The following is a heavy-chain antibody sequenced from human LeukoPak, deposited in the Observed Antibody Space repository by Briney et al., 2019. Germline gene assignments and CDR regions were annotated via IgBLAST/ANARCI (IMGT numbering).Heavy chain of an antibody. D-gene: IGHD6-19*01. CDR3: ARARVPIAVAGLYYFDY. V-gene: IGHV1-2*02. CDR2: IKPDSGSS. Sequence: ASVKVSCKASGYTFTAYYIHWVRQAPGQGLEWMGWIKPDSGSSHYAQKFQGRVTMTRDTSSNSAYMDLTRLKSDDTAVYYCARARVPIAVAGLYYFDYWGQGALVTVSS. J-gene: IGHJ4*02. CDR1: GYTFTAYY.